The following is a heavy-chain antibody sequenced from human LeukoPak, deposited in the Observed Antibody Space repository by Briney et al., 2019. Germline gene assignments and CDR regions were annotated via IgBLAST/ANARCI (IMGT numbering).Heavy chain of an antibody. CDR1: GFTFDDYA. CDR3: AKDTRYSYGLGYFDY. Sequence: GRSLRLSCAASGFTFDDYAMHWVRQAPGKGLEWVSGISWNSGSIGYADSVKGRLTISRDNAKNSLYLQMNSLRAEDTALYYCAKDTRYSYGLGYFDYWGQGTLVTVSS. CDR2: ISWNSGSI. J-gene: IGHJ4*02. D-gene: IGHD5-18*01. V-gene: IGHV3-9*01.